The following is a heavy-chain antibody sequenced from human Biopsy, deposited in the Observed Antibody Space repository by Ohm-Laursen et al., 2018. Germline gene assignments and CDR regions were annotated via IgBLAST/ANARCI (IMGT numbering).Heavy chain of an antibody. CDR2: ITGGGNYI. V-gene: IGHV3-21*06. J-gene: IGHJ4*02. CDR3: ATAAYAPPYFDL. CDR1: GVTLSGYA. D-gene: IGHD4-17*01. Sequence: LRLSCSAIGVTLSGYAMNWVRQAPGKGLEWVSSITGGGNYINYADSVRGRFTISRDNSKNSVYLVMSSLRAEDTAVYFCATAAYAPPYFDLWGRGTVVTVSS.